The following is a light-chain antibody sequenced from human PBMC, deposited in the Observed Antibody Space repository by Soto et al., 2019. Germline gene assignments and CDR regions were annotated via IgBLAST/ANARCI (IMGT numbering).Light chain of an antibody. CDR1: QSVSNN. CDR2: GAS. CDR3: QQYNNWPPIT. V-gene: IGKV3-15*01. J-gene: IGKJ5*01. Sequence: EIVLTQSPGTLSLSPGERATLSCMSIQSVSNNYLAWYQQKPGQAPRLLIYGASTRATGIPARFSGSGSGTEFTLTISSLQSEDFAVYYCQQYNNWPPITFGQGTRLEIK.